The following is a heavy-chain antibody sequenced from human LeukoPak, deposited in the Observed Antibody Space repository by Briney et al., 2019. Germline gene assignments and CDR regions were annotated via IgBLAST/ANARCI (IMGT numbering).Heavy chain of an antibody. V-gene: IGHV1-18*01. J-gene: IGHJ5*02. CDR1: GHTFTSYG. Sequence: ASVKVSCKASGHTFTSYGISWVRQAPGQGLEWMGWISAYNGNTNYAQKLQGRVTMTTDTSTSTAYMELRSLRSDDTAVYYCARYIRGVKGNWFDPWGQGTLVTVSS. D-gene: IGHD3-10*02. CDR3: ARYIRGVKGNWFDP. CDR2: ISAYNGNT.